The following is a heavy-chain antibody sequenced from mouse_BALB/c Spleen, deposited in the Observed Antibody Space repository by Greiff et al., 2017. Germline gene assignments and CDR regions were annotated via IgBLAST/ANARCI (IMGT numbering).Heavy chain of an antibody. J-gene: IGHJ2*01. CDR3: ARGSRVRDYFDY. CDR2: ISTYYGNT. D-gene: IGHD2-10*02. V-gene: IGHV1-67*01. Sequence: VQLQQSGPELVRPGVSVKISCKGSSYTFTDYAMHWVKQSHAKSLEWIGVISTYYGNTNYNQKFKGKATMTVDKSSSTAYMELARLTSEDSAVYYCARGSRVRDYFDYWGQGTTLTVSS. CDR1: SYTFTDYA.